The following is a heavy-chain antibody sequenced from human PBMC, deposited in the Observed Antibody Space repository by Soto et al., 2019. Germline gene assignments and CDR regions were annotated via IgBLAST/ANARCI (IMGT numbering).Heavy chain of an antibody. V-gene: IGHV4-30-4*01. Sequence: SETLSLTCSVSGGSISSGENYWNWIRQPPGKGLEWIGYIYYSGDAYYNPSLKSRVTISLDTSKNQFSLKLSSVTAADTAVYYCAAPSGYYWVHDYWGQGTLVTVSS. CDR1: GGSISSGENY. D-gene: IGHD3-22*01. CDR3: AAPSGYYWVHDY. CDR2: IYYSGDA. J-gene: IGHJ4*02.